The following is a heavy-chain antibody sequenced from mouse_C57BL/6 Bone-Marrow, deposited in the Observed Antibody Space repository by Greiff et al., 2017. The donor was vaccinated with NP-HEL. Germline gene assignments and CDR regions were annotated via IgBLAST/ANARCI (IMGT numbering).Heavy chain of an antibody. CDR2: IYPRSGNT. J-gene: IGHJ2*01. CDR1: GYTFTSYG. Sequence: QVQLKQSGAELARPGASVKLSCKASGYTFTSYGISWVKQRTGQGLEWIGEIYPRSGNTYYNEKFKGKATLTADKSSSTAYMELRSLTSEDSAVYFCARYGDYDGGDYWGQGTTLTVSS. D-gene: IGHD2-4*01. CDR3: ARYGDYDGGDY. V-gene: IGHV1-81*01.